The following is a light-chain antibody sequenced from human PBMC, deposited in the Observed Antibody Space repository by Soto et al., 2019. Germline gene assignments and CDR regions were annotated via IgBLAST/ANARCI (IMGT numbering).Light chain of an antibody. CDR3: QQRSNWRVT. CDR1: QSVSSY. V-gene: IGKV3-11*01. J-gene: IGKJ4*01. CDR2: DAS. Sequence: ESLVPQSPDTLSLSTGERAPLSCRASQSVSSYLAWYQQKPGQAPRLLIYDASNRATGIPARFSGSGSGTDFTLTSSSREPEDLAVYYCQQRSNWRVTLGGGTKVDIK.